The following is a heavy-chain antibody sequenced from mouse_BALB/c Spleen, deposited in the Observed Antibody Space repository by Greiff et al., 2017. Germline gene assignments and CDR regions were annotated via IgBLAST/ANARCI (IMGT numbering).Heavy chain of an antibody. Sequence: EVKVVESGGGLVQPGGSLKLSCAASGFTFSSYTMSWVRQTPEKRLEWVAYISNGGGSTYYPDTVKGRFTISRDNAKNTLYLQMSSLKSEDTAMYYCARQTVGYAMDYWGQGTSVTVSS. J-gene: IGHJ4*01. CDR2: ISNGGGST. CDR3: ARQTVGYAMDY. CDR1: GFTFSSYT. D-gene: IGHD1-1*01. V-gene: IGHV5-12-2*01.